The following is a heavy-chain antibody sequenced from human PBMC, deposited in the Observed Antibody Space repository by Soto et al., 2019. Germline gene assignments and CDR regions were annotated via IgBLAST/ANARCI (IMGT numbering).Heavy chain of an antibody. CDR1: GFNVGAFA. CDR2: ISVSDAFI. CDR3: TREPVAGINGLDY. Sequence: EVQLLESGGDLVQPGGSLRLSCAASGFNVGAFAVNWVRQAPGKGLEWVSGISVSDAFIYYADSVRGRFSISRDASENSLYLQMNSLRVDDTALYYCTREPVAGINGLDYWGPGTLVTVSS. V-gene: IGHV3-23*01. D-gene: IGHD1-20*01. J-gene: IGHJ4*02.